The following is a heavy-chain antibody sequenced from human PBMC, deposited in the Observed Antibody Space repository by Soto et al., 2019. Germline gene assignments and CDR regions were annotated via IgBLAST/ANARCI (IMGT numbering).Heavy chain of an antibody. J-gene: IGHJ4*02. CDR1: GFTFRSYG. V-gene: IGHV3-30*18. Sequence: SGGSLRLSCAASGFTFRSYGMHWVRQAPGKGLEWVAVISYDGSNKYYADSVKGRFTISRDNSKNTLYLQMNSLRAEDTAVYYCAKSHLGWYFDYWGQGTLVTVSS. CDR2: ISYDGSNK. D-gene: IGHD6-19*01. CDR3: AKSHLGWYFDY.